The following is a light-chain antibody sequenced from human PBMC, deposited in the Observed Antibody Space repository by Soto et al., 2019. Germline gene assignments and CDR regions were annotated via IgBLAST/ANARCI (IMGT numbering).Light chain of an antibody. J-gene: IGKJ1*01. V-gene: IGKV1-5*03. CDR1: QSVSAW. CDR3: QQYRSYPWT. CDR2: KAS. Sequence: DIPMTQSPSTLSAAEGDRVTITCRASQSVSAWLAWYQQKPGQAPKLLIYKASTLETGVPSRFSGSGYGAEFTLTISSLQPDDLATYYCQQYRSYPWTFGQGTKVEIK.